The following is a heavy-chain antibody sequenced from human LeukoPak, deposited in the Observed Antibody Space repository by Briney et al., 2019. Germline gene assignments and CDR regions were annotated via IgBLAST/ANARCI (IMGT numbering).Heavy chain of an antibody. V-gene: IGHV4-39*07. Sequence: PSETLSLTCTVSGGSISSSSYYWGWIRQPPGKGLEWIGSIYYSGSTYYNPSLKSRVTISVDTSKNQFSLKLSSVTAADTAVYYCARDDGAMVVFDYWGQGTLVTVSS. J-gene: IGHJ4*02. D-gene: IGHD4/OR15-4a*01. CDR3: ARDDGAMVVFDY. CDR1: GGSISSSSYY. CDR2: IYYSGST.